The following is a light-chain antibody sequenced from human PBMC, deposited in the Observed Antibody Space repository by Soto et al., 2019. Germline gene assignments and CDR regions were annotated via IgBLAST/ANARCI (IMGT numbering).Light chain of an antibody. CDR2: GAS. V-gene: IGKV3-20*01. CDR3: QQYSSSPLT. J-gene: IGKJ4*01. CDR1: QSVSSNY. Sequence: EIVVTQSPGTLSLSPGEGATLSCRASQSVSSNYLAWYQQKPGQAPRLLIYGASNRATGIPDRFSGSGPGTEFTLTISRLEPEDFAVYYCQQYSSSPLTFGGGTKVDIK.